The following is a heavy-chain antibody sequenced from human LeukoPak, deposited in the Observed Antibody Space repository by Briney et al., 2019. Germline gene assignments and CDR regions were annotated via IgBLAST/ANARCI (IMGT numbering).Heavy chain of an antibody. CDR2: INPNSGGT. V-gene: IGHV1-2*02. Sequence: GASVKVSCKASGYTFTDYYIHWVRQAPGQGLEWMGWINPNSGGTNYAQKFQGRVTMTRDTSISTAYMELSRLRSDDTAVYYCARSQTTVTTIDYWGQGTLVTVSS. D-gene: IGHD4-17*01. CDR1: GYTFTDYY. J-gene: IGHJ4*02. CDR3: ARSQTTVTTIDY.